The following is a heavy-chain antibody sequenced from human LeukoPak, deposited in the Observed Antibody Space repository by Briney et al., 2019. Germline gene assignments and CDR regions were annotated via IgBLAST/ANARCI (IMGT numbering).Heavy chain of an antibody. J-gene: IGHJ4*02. CDR1: GFTFSHYW. D-gene: IGHD6-19*01. V-gene: IGHV3-7*01. CDR2: IKQDGSEK. Sequence: GGSLRLSCAASGFTFSHYWMHWVRQAPGKGLEWVANIKQDGSEKYYVDSVKGRFTISRDNAKNSLYLQMNSLRAEDTAVYYCARGPDYTIAVADYWGQGTLVTVSS. CDR3: ARGPDYTIAVADY.